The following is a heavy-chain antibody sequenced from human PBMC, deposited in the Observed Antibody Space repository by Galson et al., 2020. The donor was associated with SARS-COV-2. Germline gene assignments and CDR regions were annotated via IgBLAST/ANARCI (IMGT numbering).Heavy chain of an antibody. CDR2: IDNREST. CDR3: AKVWHIRVFGTFGFDP. Sequence: SETLSLTCTVSGDSVTSGDYYWSWLRQPPGEGLEWIGSIDNRESTYYNPSLKSRATISVDTSKTQFSLMLTSMTAADTAVYSCAKVWHIRVFGTFGFDPWSQGTLVTVSS. D-gene: IGHD3-10*01. V-gene: IGHV4-30-4*01. CDR1: GDSVTSGDYY. J-gene: IGHJ5*02.